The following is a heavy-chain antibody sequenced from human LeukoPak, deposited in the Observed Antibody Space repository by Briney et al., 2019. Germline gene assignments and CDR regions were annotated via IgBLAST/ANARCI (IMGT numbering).Heavy chain of an antibody. J-gene: IGHJ4*02. CDR2: INPNSGDT. D-gene: IGHD3-3*01. CDR1: GYTFIGYY. V-gene: IGHV1-2*02. CDR3: ARSGATTYDY. Sequence: GASVKVSCKTSGYTFIGYYLHWVRQAPGQGLEWMGWINPNSGDTNYARKFEGRVTMTRDTSINTAYMDLSGLRSDDTAVYYCARSGATTYDYWGQGTLVTVSS.